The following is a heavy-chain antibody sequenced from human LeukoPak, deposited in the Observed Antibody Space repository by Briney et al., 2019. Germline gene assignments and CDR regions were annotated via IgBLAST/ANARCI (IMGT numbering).Heavy chain of an antibody. V-gene: IGHV3-48*03. CDR1: GFTFSSYE. Sequence: PGGSLRLSCAAFGFTFSSYEMNWVRQAPGKGLEWVSYIGNSGSIKYADSVRGRFTISRDNTKSSVYLQMNSLRVEDTAVYYCASLWELPGGNWGQGTLVTVSS. CDR2: IGNSGSI. D-gene: IGHD1-26*01. J-gene: IGHJ1*01. CDR3: ASLWELPGGN.